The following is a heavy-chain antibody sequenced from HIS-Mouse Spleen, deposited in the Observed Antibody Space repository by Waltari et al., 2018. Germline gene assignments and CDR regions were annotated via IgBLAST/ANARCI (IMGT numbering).Heavy chain of an antibody. CDR1: GYTFTGYY. Sequence: QVQLVQSGAEVKKPGASVKVSCKASGYTFTGYYMHWVRQAPGQGLEWMGWMNPNSGGTNYAQKLQGRVTMTRETSISTAYMELSRLRSDDTAVYYCAEVDGTTHAFDIWGQGTMVTVSS. J-gene: IGHJ3*02. CDR2: MNPNSGGT. D-gene: IGHD1-26*01. CDR3: AEVDGTTHAFDI. V-gene: IGHV1-2*02.